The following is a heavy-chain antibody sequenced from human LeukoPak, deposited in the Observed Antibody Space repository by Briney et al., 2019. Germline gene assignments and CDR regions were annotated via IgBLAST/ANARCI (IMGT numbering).Heavy chain of an antibody. J-gene: IGHJ4*02. CDR3: ARQKYGGSGEIDY. D-gene: IGHD3-10*01. CDR1: GGSISSYY. V-gene: IGHV4-59*08. CDR2: IYYSGST. Sequence: SETLSLTCTVSGGSISSYYWSWIRQPPGKGLEWIGYIYYSGSTNYNPSLKSRVTISVDTSKNQFSLKLSSVTAADTAVYYCARQKYGGSGEIDYWGQGTLVTVSS.